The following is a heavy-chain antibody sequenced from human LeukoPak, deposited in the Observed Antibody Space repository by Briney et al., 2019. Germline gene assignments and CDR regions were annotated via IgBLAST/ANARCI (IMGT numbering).Heavy chain of an antibody. CDR2: IYNSGTIYYSGST. CDR1: GGSISSSNW. V-gene: IGHV4-4*02. J-gene: IGHJ3*01. Sequence: PSGTPFLTCAVSGGSISSSNWWSWVRQPPGKGLEWIGYIYNSGTIYYSGSTNYNPSLLSRVTISVDTSKNQFSLKLRSVTAADTAVYYCARPFSGSYSDAFDLWGQGTMVTVSS. CDR3: ARPFSGSYSDAFDL. D-gene: IGHD1-26*01.